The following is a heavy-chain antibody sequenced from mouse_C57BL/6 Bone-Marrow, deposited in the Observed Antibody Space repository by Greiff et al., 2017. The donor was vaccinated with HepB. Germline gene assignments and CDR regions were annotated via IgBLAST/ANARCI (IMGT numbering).Heavy chain of an antibody. CDR3: TTWILRYPYYCDY. D-gene: IGHD1-1*01. J-gene: IGHJ2*01. Sequence: VHVKQSGAELVRPGASVKLSCPASGFNINDYYMHWVKQRPEQGLEWIGRIDPEDGDTEYAPKFQGKATMTADTSSNTAYLQLSSLTSEDTAVYYCTTWILRYPYYCDYGGQGTTLTVTS. V-gene: IGHV14-1*01. CDR1: GFNINDYY. CDR2: IDPEDGDT.